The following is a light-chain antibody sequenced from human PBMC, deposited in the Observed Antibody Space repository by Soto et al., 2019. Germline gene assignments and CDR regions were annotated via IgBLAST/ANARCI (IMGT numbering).Light chain of an antibody. J-gene: IGLJ2*01. V-gene: IGLV1-40*01. CDR2: GNN. CDR3: QSSDSRLSGSV. CDR1: SSNIGAGYD. Sequence: QLVLTQPPSVSGAPGQRVTISCTGSSSNIGAGYDVHWYQQFPGTAPKLLIYGNNYRPSGVPDRFSGAKSGTSASLAITGLQAEDEADYYCQSSDSRLSGSVFGGGTKLTVL.